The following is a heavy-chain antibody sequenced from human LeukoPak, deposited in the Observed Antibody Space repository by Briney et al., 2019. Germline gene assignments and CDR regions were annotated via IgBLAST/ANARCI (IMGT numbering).Heavy chain of an antibody. J-gene: IGHJ4*02. CDR2: IIPIFGTA. V-gene: IGHV1-69*01. Sequence: ASVKVSCKASGGTFSSYAISWVRQAPGQGLEWMGGIIPIFGTANYAQKFQGRVTITADESTSTAYMELSSLRSEDTAVYYCARGRPRIVVAGTRLFFDYWGQGTLVTVSS. D-gene: IGHD6-19*01. CDR3: ARGRPRIVVAGTRLFFDY. CDR1: GGTFSSYA.